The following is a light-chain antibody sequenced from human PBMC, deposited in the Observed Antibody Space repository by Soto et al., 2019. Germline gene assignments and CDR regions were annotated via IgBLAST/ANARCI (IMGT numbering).Light chain of an antibody. CDR1: QNVSIY. CDR3: QQRYSSPPLT. Sequence: EVVLTQSPATLSLSPGERATLSCRASQNVSIYLAWYQQKPGQVPRLLIYDATNRAAGIPPRFSGSGSGTDFTLTISSLEPEDFAVYYCQQRYSSPPLTFGGGTKVEIK. V-gene: IGKV3-11*01. CDR2: DAT. J-gene: IGKJ4*01.